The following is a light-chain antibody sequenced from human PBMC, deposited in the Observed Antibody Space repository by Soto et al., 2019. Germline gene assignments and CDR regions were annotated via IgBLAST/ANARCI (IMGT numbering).Light chain of an antibody. CDR1: SSDVGGYNY. CDR3: SSYTSSSPLYV. CDR2: EVS. J-gene: IGLJ1*01. Sequence: LAQPASVSGSPGQSITISCTGTSSDVGGYNYVSWYQQHPGKAPKLMIYEVSNRPSGVSNRFSGSKSGNTASLTISGLQAEDEADYYCSSYTSSSPLYVFGTGTKVTVL. V-gene: IGLV2-14*01.